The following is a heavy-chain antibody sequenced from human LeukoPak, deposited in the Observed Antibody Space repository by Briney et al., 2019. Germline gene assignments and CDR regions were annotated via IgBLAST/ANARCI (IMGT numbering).Heavy chain of an antibody. CDR2: INPNSGGT. CDR3: ARTSHYVDIAATIPYGIYYFDY. V-gene: IGHV1-2*02. Sequence: ASVKVSCKASGYTFTGYYMHWVRQAPGQGLEWMGWINPNSGGTNYAQKFQGRVTMTRDTSIITAYMELSRLRSDDTAVYYCARTSHYVDIAATIPYGIYYFDYWGQGTLVTVSS. CDR1: GYTFTGYY. D-gene: IGHD5-12*01. J-gene: IGHJ4*02.